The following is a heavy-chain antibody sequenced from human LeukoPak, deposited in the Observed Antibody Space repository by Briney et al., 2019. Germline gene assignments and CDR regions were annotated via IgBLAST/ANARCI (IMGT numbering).Heavy chain of an antibody. D-gene: IGHD5-18*01. CDR2: IYYRGST. V-gene: IGHV4-30-4*01. CDR1: GGSISSGDYY. Sequence: SETLSLTCTVSGGSISSGDYYWSWIRQPPGKGLEWIGYIYYRGSTYYNPSLKSRVTISVDTSKNQFSLKLSSVTAADTAVYYCAREVRSYSYGYEWGFDYWGQGTLVTVSS. J-gene: IGHJ4*02. CDR3: AREVRSYSYGYEWGFDY.